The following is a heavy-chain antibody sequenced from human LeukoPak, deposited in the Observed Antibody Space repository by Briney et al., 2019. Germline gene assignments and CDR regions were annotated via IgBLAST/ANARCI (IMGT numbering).Heavy chain of an antibody. CDR3: ARDLGIAVAGTGYGAFDI. CDR2: INPSGGST. D-gene: IGHD6-19*01. Sequence: GASVKVSCKASGYTFTRYSMHWVRQAPGQGLEWMGIINPSGGSTSYAQKFQGRVTMTRDTSTSTVYMELSSLRAEDTAVYYCARDLGIAVAGTGYGAFDIWGQGTMVTVSS. J-gene: IGHJ3*02. V-gene: IGHV1-46*01. CDR1: GYTFTRYS.